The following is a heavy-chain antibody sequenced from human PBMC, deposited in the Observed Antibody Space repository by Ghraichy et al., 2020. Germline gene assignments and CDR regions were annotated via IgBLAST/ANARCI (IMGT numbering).Heavy chain of an antibody. CDR3: ARGHGFGEPHSGV. V-gene: IGHV4-34*01. CDR2: INHSGST. D-gene: IGHD3-10*01. CDR1: GGSFSGYY. Sequence: SETLSLTCAVYGGSFSGYYWSWIRQPPGKGLEWIGEINHSGSTNYNPSLKSRVTISVDTSKNQFSLKLSSVTAADTAVYYCARGHGFGEPHSGVWGQGTTVTVSS. J-gene: IGHJ6*02.